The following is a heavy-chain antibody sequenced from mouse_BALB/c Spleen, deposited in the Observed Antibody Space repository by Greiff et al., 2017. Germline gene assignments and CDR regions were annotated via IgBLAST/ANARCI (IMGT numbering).Heavy chain of an antibody. V-gene: IGHV14-1*02. CDR1: GFNIKDYY. Sequence: VQLKQSGAELVRPGALVKLSCKASGFNIKDYYMHWVKQRPEQGLEWIGWIDPENGNTIYDPKFQGKASITADTSSNTAYLQLSSLTSEDTAVYYCARWRLRRFYAMDYWGQGTSVTVSS. CDR3: ARWRLRRFYAMDY. J-gene: IGHJ4*01. CDR2: IDPENGNT. D-gene: IGHD2-2*01.